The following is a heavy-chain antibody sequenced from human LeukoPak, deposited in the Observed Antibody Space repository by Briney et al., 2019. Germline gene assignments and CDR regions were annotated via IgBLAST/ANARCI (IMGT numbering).Heavy chain of an antibody. J-gene: IGHJ3*02. Sequence: SETLSLTCAVYGGSFSGYYWSWIRQPLGKGLEWIGEINHSGRTKYNPSLKSRVTISVDTSKPQFSLMLSSVTAADTAVYYCARDIMAVAGTSDAFDIWGQGTMVTVSS. CDR2: INHSGRT. V-gene: IGHV4-34*01. D-gene: IGHD6-19*01. CDR3: ARDIMAVAGTSDAFDI. CDR1: GGSFSGYY.